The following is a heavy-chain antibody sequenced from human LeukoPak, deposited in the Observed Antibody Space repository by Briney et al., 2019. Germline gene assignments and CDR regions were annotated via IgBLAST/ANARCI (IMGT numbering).Heavy chain of an antibody. D-gene: IGHD4-23*01. CDR2: IIPIFGTA. J-gene: IGHJ4*02. CDR1: GGTFSSYA. V-gene: IGHV1-69*13. CDR3: ARGARAGGRLFGGNTYYFDY. Sequence: SVKVSCKASGGTFSSYAISWVRQAPGQGLEWMGGIIPIFGTANYAQKFQGRVTITADESASTAYMELSSLRSEDTAVYYCARGARAGGRLFGGNTYYFDYWGQGTLVTVSS.